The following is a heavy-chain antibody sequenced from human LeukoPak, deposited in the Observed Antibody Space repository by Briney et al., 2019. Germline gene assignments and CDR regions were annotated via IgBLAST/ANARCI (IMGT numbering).Heavy chain of an antibody. CDR3: AKVRGVQYYFDY. V-gene: IGHV3-30*02. CDR1: GFTFSNFG. Sequence: GGSLRLSCATSGFTFSNFGMHWVRQAPGKGLEWVAFMRSDGNYDEYYADSVKGRFTISRDNSKNTLYLQMNSLRAEDTAVYYCAKVRGVQYYFDYWGQGTLVTVSS. D-gene: IGHD3-10*01. J-gene: IGHJ4*02. CDR2: MRSDGNYDE.